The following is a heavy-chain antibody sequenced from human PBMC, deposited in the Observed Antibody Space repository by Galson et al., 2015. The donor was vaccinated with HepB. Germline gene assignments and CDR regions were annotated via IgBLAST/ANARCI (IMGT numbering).Heavy chain of an antibody. Sequence: SVKVSCKVSGYTLTELSMHWVRQAPGKGLEWMGGFDPEDGETIYAQKFQGRVTMTEDTSTDTAYMELSSLRSEDTAVYYCATVPVGRFYPDYWGQGTLVTVSS. CDR3: ATVPVGRFYPDY. D-gene: IGHD2-15*01. CDR1: GYTLTELS. J-gene: IGHJ4*02. CDR2: FDPEDGET. V-gene: IGHV1-24*01.